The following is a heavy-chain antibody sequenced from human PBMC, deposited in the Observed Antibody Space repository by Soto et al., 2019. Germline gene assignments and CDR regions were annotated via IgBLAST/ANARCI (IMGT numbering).Heavy chain of an antibody. Sequence: ASVKVSCKASVYMFTNCAMHWLRQAPLQMLDWIVRINAGNGNTEYSQKFQGRVTITSDTSASTAYMQLSSLRSEDTAVYFCARVRAYYYETYGTDDWGQGTTETVSS. V-gene: IGHV1-3*01. J-gene: IGHJ6*02. CDR1: VYMFTNCA. CDR3: ARVRAYYYETYGTDD. CDR2: INAGNGNT. D-gene: IGHD3-22*01.